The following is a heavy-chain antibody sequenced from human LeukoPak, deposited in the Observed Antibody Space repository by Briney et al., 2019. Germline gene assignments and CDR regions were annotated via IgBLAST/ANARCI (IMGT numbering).Heavy chain of an antibody. V-gene: IGHV4-59*12. CDR3: ASGGEFVSYYDFWFDY. Sequence: SETLSLTCTVSGGSISSYYWSWIRQPPGKGLEWIGYIYYSGSTNYNPSLKSRVTMSVDTSKNQFSLKLSSVTAADTAVYYCASGGEFVSYYDFWFDYWGQGTLVTVSS. CDR1: GGSISSYY. D-gene: IGHD3-3*01. J-gene: IGHJ4*02. CDR2: IYYSGST.